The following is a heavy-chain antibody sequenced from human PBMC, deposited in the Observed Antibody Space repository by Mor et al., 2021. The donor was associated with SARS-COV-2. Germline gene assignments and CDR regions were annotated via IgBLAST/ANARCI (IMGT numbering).Heavy chain of an antibody. CDR2: IWYDGSNK. Sequence: RQAPGKGLEWVAVIWYDGSNKYYADSVKGRFTISRDNSKNTLYLQMNSLRAEDTAVYYCARAVDTAMDDYWGQGTLVTVSS. J-gene: IGHJ4*02. V-gene: IGHV3-33*01. D-gene: IGHD5-18*01. CDR3: ARAVDTAMDDY.